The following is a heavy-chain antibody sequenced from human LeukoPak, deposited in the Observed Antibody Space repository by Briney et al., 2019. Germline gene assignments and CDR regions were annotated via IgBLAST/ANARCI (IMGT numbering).Heavy chain of an antibody. V-gene: IGHV3-7*01. J-gene: IGHJ4*02. CDR3: ARDGWRAINY. Sequence: GGSLRLSCAASGFTLSTYWMSWVRQAPGKGLEWVANIKEDGSDKNYVDSVRGRFTISRDNAKNSLFLQMSSLRAEDTAVYYCARDGWRAINYWGQGTLVTVS. CDR1: GFTLSTYW. CDR2: IKEDGSDK. D-gene: IGHD5-24*01.